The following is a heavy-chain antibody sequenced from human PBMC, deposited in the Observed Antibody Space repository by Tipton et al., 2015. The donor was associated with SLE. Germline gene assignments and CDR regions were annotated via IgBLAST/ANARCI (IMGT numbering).Heavy chain of an antibody. CDR2: IYYRGNT. D-gene: IGHD1-1*01. CDR1: GGSVNSAGYS. V-gene: IGHV4-39*07. CDR3: ARAPGLERSYYYYYYMDV. Sequence: LRLSCAVSGGSVNSAGYSWSWIRQPPGKGLEWIGSIYYRGNTYYNPSLRSRVTISVDTSKNQFSLKLTSVTAADTAVYYCARAPGLERSYYYYYYMDVWGKGTTVTVSS. J-gene: IGHJ6*03.